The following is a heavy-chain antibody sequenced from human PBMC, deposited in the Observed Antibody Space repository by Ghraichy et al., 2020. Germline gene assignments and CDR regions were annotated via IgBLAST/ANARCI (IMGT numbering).Heavy chain of an antibody. Sequence: LRLSCTVSGGSISSGGYYWSWIRQHPGKGLEWIGYIYYSGSTYYKPSLKSRVTISVDTSKNQFSLKLSSVTAADTAVYYCARVYWGSFDYWGQGTLVTVSS. CDR2: IYYSGST. D-gene: IGHD1-26*01. CDR1: GGSISSGGYY. CDR3: ARVYWGSFDY. J-gene: IGHJ4*02. V-gene: IGHV4-31*03.